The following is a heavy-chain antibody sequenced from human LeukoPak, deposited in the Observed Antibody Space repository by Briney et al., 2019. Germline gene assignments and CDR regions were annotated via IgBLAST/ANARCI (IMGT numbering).Heavy chain of an antibody. D-gene: IGHD4-17*01. CDR3: ARGRSDYGDH. J-gene: IGHJ5*02. Sequence: PSQTLSLTCTVSGGSIISGSYHWSWIRQPAGKGLEWIGRIFTSGSTYYNPFLKSRVTISVATSKNQFSLKLSSVTAADTAVYYCARGRSDYGDHWGQGILVTVSS. V-gene: IGHV4-61*02. CDR1: GGSIISGSYH. CDR2: IFTSGST.